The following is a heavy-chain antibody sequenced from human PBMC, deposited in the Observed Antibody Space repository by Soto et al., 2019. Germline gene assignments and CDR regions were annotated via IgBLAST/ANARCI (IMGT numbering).Heavy chain of an antibody. CDR1: GGTFSSYT. J-gene: IGHJ3*02. D-gene: IGHD3-3*01. V-gene: IGHV1-69*02. Sequence: QVQLVQSGAEVKKPGSSVKVSCKASGGTFSSYTISWVRQAPGQGLEWMGRIIPILGIANYAQKFQGRVTITADKSTSTAYMELSSLRSEDSAVYYCARVSPYDFWSGYRDSNDAFDIWGQGTMVTVSS. CDR2: IIPILGIA. CDR3: ARVSPYDFWSGYRDSNDAFDI.